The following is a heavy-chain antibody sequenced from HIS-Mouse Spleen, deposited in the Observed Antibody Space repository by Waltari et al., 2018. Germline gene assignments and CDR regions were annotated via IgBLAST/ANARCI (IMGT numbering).Heavy chain of an antibody. CDR2: ISYDGSNK. CDR3: ARASVVGSGHFDY. V-gene: IGHV3-30-3*01. Sequence: QVQLVESGGGVVQPGRSLRLSCAAAGCTFGSYAMHWVRQAPGKGLGWVAVISYDGSNKYYADSVKGRFTISRDNSKNTLYLQMNSLRAEDTAVYYCARASVVGSGHFDYWGQGTLVTVSS. J-gene: IGHJ4*02. D-gene: IGHD6-19*01. CDR1: GCTFGSYA.